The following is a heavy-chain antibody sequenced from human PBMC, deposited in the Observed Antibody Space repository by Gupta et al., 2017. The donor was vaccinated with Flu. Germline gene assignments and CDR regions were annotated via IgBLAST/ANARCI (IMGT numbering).Heavy chain of an antibody. CDR1: TFTAYY. D-gene: IGHD2-2*01. J-gene: IGHJ4*02. Sequence: TFTAYYVQWVRQATGQGLGWMGRIKPNSGGTKYAQKIQGRVTMTRDTYINTVYRELSSLRSDDTAVYYCARVGYCSTTSGNEPFDLWGKGTLVSVSS. V-gene: IGHV1-2*06. CDR3: ARVGYCSTTSGNEPFDL. CDR2: IKPNSGGT.